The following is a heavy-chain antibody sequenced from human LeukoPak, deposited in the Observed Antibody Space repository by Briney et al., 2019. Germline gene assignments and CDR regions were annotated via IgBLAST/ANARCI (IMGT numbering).Heavy chain of an antibody. Sequence: GGSLRLSCAASGFTFSNYAMSWVRLAPGKGLEWLSSISSSGGDTDYADSVKGRFTISRDNSKNTLYLQMKSLRAEETAVYYCAKYYYDSSTYSFDSWGEGDLVTVSP. CDR3: AKYYYDSSTYSFDS. D-gene: IGHD3-22*01. CDR2: ISSSGGDT. J-gene: IGHJ4*02. V-gene: IGHV3-23*01. CDR1: GFTFSNYA.